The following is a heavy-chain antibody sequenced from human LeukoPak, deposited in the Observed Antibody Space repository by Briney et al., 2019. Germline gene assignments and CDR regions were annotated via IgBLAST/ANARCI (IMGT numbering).Heavy chain of an antibody. CDR2: ISSSSSYI. D-gene: IGHD1-26*01. Sequence: GGSLRLSCAASGFTFSTYSMNWVRQAPGKGLEWVSSISSSSSYIYYADSVKGRFTISRDNAKNSLYLQMNSLRAEDTAVYYCARQSVVGATKSYYYYGMDVWGQGTTVTVS. V-gene: IGHV3-21*01. J-gene: IGHJ6*02. CDR3: ARQSVVGATKSYYYYGMDV. CDR1: GFTFSTYS.